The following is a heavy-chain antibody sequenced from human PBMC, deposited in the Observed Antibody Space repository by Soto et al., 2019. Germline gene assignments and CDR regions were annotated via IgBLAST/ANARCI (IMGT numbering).Heavy chain of an antibody. J-gene: IGHJ4*02. V-gene: IGHV3-11*01. D-gene: IGHD5-18*01. CDR1: TFTLSDFY. Sequence: GGSLRLSCAASTFTLSDFYMSWIRQAPGKGLEWVSYISRSGSAIYYADYVKGRFTISGDKAKDSLYLQMNSLTAEDTAVYYCARGHTYGYIFYYWGQGTLVTVSS. CDR2: ISRSGSAI. CDR3: ARGHTYGYIFYY.